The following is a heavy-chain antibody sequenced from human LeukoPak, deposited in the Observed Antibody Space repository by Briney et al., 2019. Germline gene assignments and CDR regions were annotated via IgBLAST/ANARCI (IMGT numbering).Heavy chain of an antibody. D-gene: IGHD2-21*01. CDR1: GHSISTSTYY. J-gene: IGHJ5*02. CDR2: VFHSVDT. Sequence: SETLSLTCSVSGHSISTSTYYWGWIRQPPGNALEWIGSVFHSVDTYYNPSLKSRITMSVDTSKNQFSLKLSSVTATDTAVYFCARHSKNIPPDWFDPWGPGTLVIVSS. V-gene: IGHV4-39*01. CDR3: ARHSKNIPPDWFDP.